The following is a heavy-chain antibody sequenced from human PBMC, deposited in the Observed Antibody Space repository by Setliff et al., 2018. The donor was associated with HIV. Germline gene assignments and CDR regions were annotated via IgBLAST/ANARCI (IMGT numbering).Heavy chain of an antibody. Sequence: LRLSCAASGFTFDDYTMHCVRQAPGKAPEWVSLISWDGYNTYYADSVQGRFTISRDNAKNLVYLEMNSLRPEDTALYFCAKDYGDGHNWGAFDIWGQGIMVTVSS. CDR2: ISWDGYNT. J-gene: IGHJ3*02. V-gene: IGHV3-43*01. D-gene: IGHD1-1*01. CDR3: AKDYGDGHNWGAFDI. CDR1: GFTFDDYT.